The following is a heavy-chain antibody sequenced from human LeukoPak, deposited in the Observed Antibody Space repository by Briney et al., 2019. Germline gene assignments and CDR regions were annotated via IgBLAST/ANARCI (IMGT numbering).Heavy chain of an antibody. CDR2: ISSDGSII. D-gene: IGHD6-19*01. Sequence: GGSLRLSCAASGFSFSSYWMHWVRQAPGKGLVWVSRISSDGSIINYADSVKGRFAISRDNAKNTLYLQMNSLRAEDTAVYYCARPAVAGLRAGGYDYWGQGTLVTVSS. J-gene: IGHJ4*02. V-gene: IGHV3-74*01. CDR1: GFSFSSYW. CDR3: ARPAVAGLRAGGYDY.